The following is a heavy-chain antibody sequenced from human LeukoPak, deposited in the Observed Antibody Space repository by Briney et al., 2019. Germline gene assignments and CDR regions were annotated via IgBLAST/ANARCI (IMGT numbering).Heavy chain of an antibody. V-gene: IGHV3-43D*03. CDR1: GFTFDDYA. CDR3: AKDGIAAAGWGSWFHP. J-gene: IGHJ5*02. Sequence: PGGSLRLSCAASGFTFDDYAMHWVRQAPGKGLEWVSLISWDGDSTYYADSVKGRFTISRDNSKNSLYLQMNSLRAEDTALYYCAKDGIAAAGWGSWFHPWGQGTLVTVSS. CDR2: ISWDGDST. D-gene: IGHD6-13*01.